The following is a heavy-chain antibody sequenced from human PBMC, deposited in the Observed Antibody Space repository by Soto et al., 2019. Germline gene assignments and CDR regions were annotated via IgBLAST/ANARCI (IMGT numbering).Heavy chain of an antibody. D-gene: IGHD6-13*01. J-gene: IGHJ4*02. V-gene: IGHV3-21*01. CDR3: ARAFAGTSSSDY. CDR1: GFSFSSYN. Sequence: GSLRLSCAAAGFSFSSYNMIWVRQALGKGLEWVSFISSSSNSIYYAASVQGRFTISRDNAKNSLSLQMNSLRVEDTAVYYCARAFAGTSSSDYWGQGTLVTVSS. CDR2: ISSSSNSI.